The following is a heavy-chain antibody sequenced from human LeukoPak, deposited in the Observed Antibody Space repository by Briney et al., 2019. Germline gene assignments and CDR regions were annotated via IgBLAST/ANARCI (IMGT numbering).Heavy chain of an antibody. D-gene: IGHD3-10*01. J-gene: IGHJ6*02. CDR1: GFTFTNSA. CDR3: SGGRYWDHYGSGSYYNLGMDV. Sequence: SVKVSCKASGFTFTNSAMQWVRQARGQRLEWIGWIVVASGNTKYAQKFQERVTITRDMSTSTAYMELSSLRSEDTAVYYCSGGRYWDHYGSGSYYNLGMDVWGQGTTVTVSS. CDR2: IVVASGNT. V-gene: IGHV1-58*02.